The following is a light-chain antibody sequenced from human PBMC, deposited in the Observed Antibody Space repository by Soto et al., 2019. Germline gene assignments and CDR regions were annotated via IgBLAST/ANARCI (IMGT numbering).Light chain of an antibody. Sequence: EIVLTQSPGTLSLSPGESATLSCRASQSVSSNYLAWYQQKPGQAPRLLIYGASSRAPGIPDRFSGSGFGTDFPLTISRLEPEDFAVYYCQEYGRSPYTFGQGTKLEIK. CDR3: QEYGRSPYT. CDR2: GAS. CDR1: QSVSSNY. V-gene: IGKV3-20*01. J-gene: IGKJ2*01.